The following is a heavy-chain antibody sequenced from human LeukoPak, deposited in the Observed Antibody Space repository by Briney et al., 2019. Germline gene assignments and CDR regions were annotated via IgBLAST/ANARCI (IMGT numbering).Heavy chain of an antibody. CDR3: ARGYAGYYFDY. Sequence: ASVKVSCKASGYTFTGYYMHWVRQAPGQGLEWMGRINPNSGGTNYAQKFQGRVTMTRDTSISTAYMELSSLRSEDTAVYYCARGYAGYYFDYWGQGTLVTVSS. J-gene: IGHJ4*02. V-gene: IGHV1-2*06. D-gene: IGHD3-16*01. CDR2: INPNSGGT. CDR1: GYTFTGYY.